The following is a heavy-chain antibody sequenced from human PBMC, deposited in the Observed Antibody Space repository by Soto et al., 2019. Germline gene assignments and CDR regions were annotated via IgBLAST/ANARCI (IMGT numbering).Heavy chain of an antibody. CDR1: GGSISSYY. J-gene: IGHJ5*02. CDR2: IYYSGST. D-gene: IGHD3-22*01. Sequence: SETLSLTCTVSGGSISSYYWSWIRQPPGKGLEWIGYIYYSGSTNYNPSLKSRVTISVDTSKNQFSLKLSSVTAADTAVYYCARGTYYYDSSGWVKLNWFDXWGQGTLVTVSX. CDR3: ARGTYYYDSSGWVKLNWFDX. V-gene: IGHV4-59*01.